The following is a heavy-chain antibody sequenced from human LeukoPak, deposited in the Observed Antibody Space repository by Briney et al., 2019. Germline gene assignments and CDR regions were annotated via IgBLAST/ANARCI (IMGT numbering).Heavy chain of an antibody. D-gene: IGHD4-11*01. CDR1: GYTFTSYG. Sequence: ASVKVSCKASGYTFTSYGISWVRQAPGQGLEWMGWISAYNGNTNYAQKLQGRVTMTTDTSTSTAYMELRSLRSEDTAVYYCATVRPYDYNYYYYYMDVWGKGTTVTVFS. V-gene: IGHV1-18*01. CDR2: ISAYNGNT. J-gene: IGHJ6*03. CDR3: ATVRPYDYNYYYYYMDV.